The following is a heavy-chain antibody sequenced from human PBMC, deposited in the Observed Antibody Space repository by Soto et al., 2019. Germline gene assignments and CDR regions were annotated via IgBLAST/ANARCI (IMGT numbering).Heavy chain of an antibody. D-gene: IGHD3-9*01. CDR1: GFTFSSYD. V-gene: IGHV3-13*01. CDR2: IGTAGDT. Sequence: GGSLRLSCAASGFTFSSYDMHWVRQATGKGLEWVSAIGTAGDTYYPGSVKGRFTISRENAKNSLYLQMNSLRAEDTAVYYCARAGYYDILTGYLYNWFDPWGQGTLVTVSS. CDR3: ARAGYYDILTGYLYNWFDP. J-gene: IGHJ5*02.